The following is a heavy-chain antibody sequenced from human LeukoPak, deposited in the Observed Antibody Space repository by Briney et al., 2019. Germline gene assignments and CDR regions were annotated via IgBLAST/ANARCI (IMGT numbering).Heavy chain of an antibody. J-gene: IGHJ4*02. D-gene: IGHD5-24*01. CDR3: AREMAAIQDLDY. Sequence: PGGSLRPSCAASGFTFSSYSMNWVRQAPGKGLEWVSSISSTGNLVFYADSVKGRFTISRDNGKNSLYLQMNSLRVEDTAVYYCAREMAAIQDLDYWGQGTLVTVSS. CDR1: GFTFSSYS. CDR2: ISSTGNLV. V-gene: IGHV3-21*01.